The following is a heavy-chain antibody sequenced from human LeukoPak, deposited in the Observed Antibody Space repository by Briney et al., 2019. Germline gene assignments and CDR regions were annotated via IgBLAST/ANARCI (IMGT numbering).Heavy chain of an antibody. V-gene: IGHV3-74*01. CDR3: ARGYCSSTSCSKAYYFDY. CDR2: INSDGSST. D-gene: IGHD2-2*01. Sequence: GGSLRLSCAASGFTFSSYWMHWVRQAPGKGLVWVSRINSDGSSTSYADSVRGRFTISRDNAKNTLYLQMNSLRAEDTAVYYCARGYCSSTSCSKAYYFDYWGQGTLVTVSS. J-gene: IGHJ4*02. CDR1: GFTFSSYW.